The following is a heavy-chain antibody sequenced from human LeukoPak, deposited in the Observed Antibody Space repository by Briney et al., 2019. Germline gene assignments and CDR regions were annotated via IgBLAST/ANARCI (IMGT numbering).Heavy chain of an antibody. CDR3: AGEGGIDY. CDR2: INHRGRT. D-gene: IGHD3-16*01. CDR1: NGPFNGYY. V-gene: IGHV4-34*01. Sequence: SETLSLTCAVYNGPFNGYYWLCIRQPPGKGLEWIWEINHRGRTNYNPSLKSRVTMSVNTSKNQFSLKLISVTAADTAVYECAGEGGIDYWGQGTLVTVSS. J-gene: IGHJ4*02.